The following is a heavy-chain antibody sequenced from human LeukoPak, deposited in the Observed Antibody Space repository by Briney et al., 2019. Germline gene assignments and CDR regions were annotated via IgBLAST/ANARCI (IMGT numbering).Heavy chain of an antibody. CDR2: IKSQTDGGTP. Sequence: GGSLSLSWAASGFTFSNAWMRWVRQPPGKGREWVGRIKSQTDGGTPDYAAPEKGRFTISRDDSKNTLYLQMNSLKTEDTAVYYCTTEVEYYDSSGYYSRLFDYWGQGTLVTVSS. CDR3: TTEVEYYDSSGYYSRLFDY. CDR1: GFTFSNAW. D-gene: IGHD3-22*01. J-gene: IGHJ4*02. V-gene: IGHV3-15*01.